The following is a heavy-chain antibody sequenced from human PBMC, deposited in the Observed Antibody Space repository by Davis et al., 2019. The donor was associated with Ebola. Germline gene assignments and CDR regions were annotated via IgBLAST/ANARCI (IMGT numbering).Heavy chain of an antibody. CDR1: GFTFSSYA. V-gene: IGHV3-23*01. Sequence: GESLKISCAASGFTFSSYAMSWVRQAPGKGLEWVSAISGSGGSTYYADSVKGRFTISRDNSKNTLYLQMNSLRAEDTAVYYCARGGSSGDPRNWFDPWGQGTLVTVSS. CDR3: ARGGSSGDPRNWFDP. J-gene: IGHJ5*02. CDR2: ISGSGGST. D-gene: IGHD6-19*01.